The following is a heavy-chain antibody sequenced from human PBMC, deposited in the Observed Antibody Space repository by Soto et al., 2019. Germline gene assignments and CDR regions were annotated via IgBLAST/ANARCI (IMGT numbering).Heavy chain of an antibody. CDR1: GGSFSRYH. V-gene: IGHV4-34*01. Sequence: QVQLQQWGAGLLKPSETLSLTCTVYGGSFSRYHWNWIRQAPGKGLEWIGEIHHDGGTNYSPSLEGRVTISVDMSKNEISLKLSSVTAADTGVYYCARGYGEEWPTSDFWGQGTLVTVSS. D-gene: IGHD3-10*01. CDR2: IHHDGGT. J-gene: IGHJ4*02. CDR3: ARGYGEEWPTSDF.